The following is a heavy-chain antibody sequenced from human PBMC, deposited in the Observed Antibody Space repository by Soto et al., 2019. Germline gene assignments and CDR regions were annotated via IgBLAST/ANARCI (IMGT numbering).Heavy chain of an antibody. CDR1: GFTFSSYA. CDR3: AKGFLEWLPDYYYYGMDV. Sequence: EVQLLESGGGLVQPGGSLRLSCAASGFTFSSYAMSWVRQAPGKGLEWVSALSGSGGSTYYADSVKGRFTISRDNSKNTLYLQMNSLRAEDTAVYYCAKGFLEWLPDYYYYGMDVWGQGTTVTVSS. V-gene: IGHV3-23*01. D-gene: IGHD3-3*01. CDR2: LSGSGGST. J-gene: IGHJ6*02.